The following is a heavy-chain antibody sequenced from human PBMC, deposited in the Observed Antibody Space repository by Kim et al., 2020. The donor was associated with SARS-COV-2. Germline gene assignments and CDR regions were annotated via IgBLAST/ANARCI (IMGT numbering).Heavy chain of an antibody. J-gene: IGHJ3*02. D-gene: IGHD3-22*01. Sequence: CQGRVTMTRDTSTSTVYMELGSLRSEDTAVYYCARDSRYDSSGFIDAFDIWGQGTMVTVSS. CDR3: ARDSRYDSSGFIDAFDI. V-gene: IGHV1-46*01.